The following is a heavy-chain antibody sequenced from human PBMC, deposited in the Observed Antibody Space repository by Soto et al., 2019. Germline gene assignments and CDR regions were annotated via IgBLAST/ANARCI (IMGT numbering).Heavy chain of an antibody. J-gene: IGHJ6*02. V-gene: IGHV4-4*02. D-gene: IGHD3-3*01. CDR3: ARRSTYDFWSGLYYYYGMDV. CDR1: GGSISSSNW. CDR2: IYLSGST. Sequence: PSETLSLTCAVSGGSISSSNWWSWVRQPPGKGLEWIGEIYLSGSTNYNPSLKSRVTISVDKSKNQFSLKLSSVTAADTAVYYCARRSTYDFWSGLYYYYGMDVWGQGTTVTVSS.